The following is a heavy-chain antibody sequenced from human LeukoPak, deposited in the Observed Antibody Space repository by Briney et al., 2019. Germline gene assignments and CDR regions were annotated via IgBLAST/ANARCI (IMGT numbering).Heavy chain of an antibody. CDR2: ITTSGTST. V-gene: IGHV3-48*03. CDR1: GFTFSSYE. D-gene: IGHD1-26*01. J-gene: IGHJ4*02. CDR3: VVHSATSCY. Sequence: TGGSLRLSCATSGFTFSSYEMNWVRQAPGKGLEWISYITTSGTSTHYADSVKGRFTISRDNGKTALSLQMNSLRAEDTAVYYCVVHSATSCYWGQGTLVTVSS.